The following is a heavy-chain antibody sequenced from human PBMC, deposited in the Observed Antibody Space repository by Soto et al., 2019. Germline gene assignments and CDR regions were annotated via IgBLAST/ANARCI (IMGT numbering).Heavy chain of an antibody. CDR1: GGSFSSYY. D-gene: IGHD2-21*01. J-gene: IGHJ4*02. CDR2: IYSSGVT. Sequence: QVQLQESGPGLVKPSGTLSLTCTVSGGSFSSYYWSWLRQPAGKGLEWIGRIYSSGVTHYNPSLRSRVSMSIDTSKNQFSLKLTSVTAADTAVYYCTRRVGEDWGQGTLVTVSA. CDR3: TRRVGED. V-gene: IGHV4-4*07.